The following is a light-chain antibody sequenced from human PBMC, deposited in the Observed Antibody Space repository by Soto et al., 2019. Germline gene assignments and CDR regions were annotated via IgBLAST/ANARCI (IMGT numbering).Light chain of an antibody. CDR2: DAS. Sequence: IRIAQSPSSLSASTGDRATITCRASQGISSYLAWYQQKPGRAPKLLIYDASNLEAGVPSRFRGSGSGTDFTFTISRLQPEDIATYYCQQYENLPTFGQGTRLEIK. V-gene: IGKV1-33*01. CDR3: QQYENLPT. CDR1: QGISSY. J-gene: IGKJ5*01.